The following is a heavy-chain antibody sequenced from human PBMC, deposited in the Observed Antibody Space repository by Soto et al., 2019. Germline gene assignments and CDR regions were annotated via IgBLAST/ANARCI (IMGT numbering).Heavy chain of an antibody. V-gene: IGHV3-30*18. J-gene: IGHJ6*02. Sequence: GGSLRLSCAASGFTFSSYGMHWVRQAPGKGLEWVAVVSYDGSHDFYADSVNGRFSISRDNSRAIMYLQMNSLKPEDTAVYYCAKGSVLRVVAETMAIIGCVDVRGQGAVVTVSS. CDR2: VSYDGSHD. CDR3: AKGSVLRVVAETMAIIGCVDV. CDR1: GFTFSSYG. D-gene: IGHD3-16*02.